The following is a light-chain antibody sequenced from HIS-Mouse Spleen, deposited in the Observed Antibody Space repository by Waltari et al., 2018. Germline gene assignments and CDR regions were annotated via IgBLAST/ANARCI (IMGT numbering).Light chain of an antibody. CDR2: QVS. V-gene: IGLV3-1*01. CDR3: QAWDSSTVV. CDR1: YLGTKY. Sequence: SYELTQPPSASVSPGQTARITCSGDYLGTKYPSWYQQKPGQSPVLVIYQVSKRPSGIPERFSGSNSGNTAPLTISGTQAMDEADYYCQAWDSSTVVFGGGTKLTVL. J-gene: IGLJ2*01.